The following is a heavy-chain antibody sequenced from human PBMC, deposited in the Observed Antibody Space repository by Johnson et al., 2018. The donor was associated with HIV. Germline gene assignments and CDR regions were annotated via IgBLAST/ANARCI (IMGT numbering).Heavy chain of an antibody. D-gene: IGHD3-3*01. CDR1: GFTFDDYG. CDR3: ARDASLRFLEWFDAFDI. V-gene: IGHV3-20*04. Sequence: VQLVESGGGVERPGGSLRLSCVASGFTFDDYGMSWVRQAPGKGLEWVSGINWNGGSTGYGDSVKGRFTISRDNAKNSLYLQMNSLRAEDTAVYYCARDASLRFLEWFDAFDIWGQGTMVTVSS. J-gene: IGHJ3*02. CDR2: INWNGGST.